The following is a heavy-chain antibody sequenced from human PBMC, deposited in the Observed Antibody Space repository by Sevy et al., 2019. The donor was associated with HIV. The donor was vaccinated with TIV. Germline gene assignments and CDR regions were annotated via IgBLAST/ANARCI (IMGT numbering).Heavy chain of an antibody. CDR1: GFTFSRYA. V-gene: IGHV3-23*01. CDR2: ISGSGGSS. CDR3: AKRSSSSWYYIGY. D-gene: IGHD6-13*01. J-gene: IGHJ4*02. Sequence: GGSLRLSCAASGFTFSRYAMSWVRQAPGKGLEWVSAISGSGGSSYYADSVKGRFTISRDNSKNTLYLQMNSLRAEDTAVYYCAKRSSSSWYYIGYWGQGTLVTVSS.